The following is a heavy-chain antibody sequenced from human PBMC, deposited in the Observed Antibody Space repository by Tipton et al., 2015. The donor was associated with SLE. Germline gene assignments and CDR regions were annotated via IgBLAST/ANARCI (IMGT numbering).Heavy chain of an antibody. D-gene: IGHD4-11*01. CDR1: RFSFGTYT. CDR3: TGVYSLSHY. J-gene: IGHJ4*02. Sequence: RSLRLSCRGSRFSFGTYTLSWVRQAPGKGLEWLTFIRSTPYGGTAEYAASVKGRFTISRDDSKSIAYLQMNSLKTEDTAVYYCTGVYSLSHYWGQGTLVTVSS. V-gene: IGHV3-49*04. CDR2: IRSTPYGGTA.